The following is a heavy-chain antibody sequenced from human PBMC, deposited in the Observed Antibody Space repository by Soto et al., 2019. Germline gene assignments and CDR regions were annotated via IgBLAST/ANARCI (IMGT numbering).Heavy chain of an antibody. V-gene: IGHV1-3*01. CDR2: INAGNGNT. D-gene: IGHD6-6*01. CDR3: ARAYDEYSSSSWFDP. J-gene: IGHJ5*02. Sequence: ASVKVSCKASGYTFTSYAMHWVRQPPGQRLEWMGWINAGNGNTKYSQKFQGRVTITRDTSASTAYMELSSLRSEDTAVYYCARAYDEYSSSSWFDPWGQGTLVTVSS. CDR1: GYTFTSYA.